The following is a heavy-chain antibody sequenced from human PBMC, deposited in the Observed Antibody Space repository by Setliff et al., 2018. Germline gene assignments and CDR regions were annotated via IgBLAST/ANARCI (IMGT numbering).Heavy chain of an antibody. CDR3: VRVRVVQGYYEFDS. CDR1: GGSISTSNYH. V-gene: IGHV4-39*07. CDR2: IYFNGDT. D-gene: IGHD3-16*01. Sequence: SETLSLTCNVSGGSISTSNYHWGWVRQPPGKGLEWIANIYFNGDTVKQPFLKSRVTISIDTSKNQFSLGLSSVIAADTATYYCVRVRVVQGYYEFDSWGQGALVTVSS. J-gene: IGHJ4*02.